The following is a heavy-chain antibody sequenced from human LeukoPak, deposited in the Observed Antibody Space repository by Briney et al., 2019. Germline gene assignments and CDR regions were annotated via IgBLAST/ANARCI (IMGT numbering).Heavy chain of an antibody. CDR2: IYYSGST. CDR1: GGSFSGYY. V-gene: IGHV4-59*08. CDR3: ARRDSSGSFDY. J-gene: IGHJ4*02. D-gene: IGHD3-22*01. Sequence: PSETLSLTCAVYGGSFSGYYWSWIRQPPGKGLEWIGYIYYSGSTNYNPSLKSRATISVDTSKNQFSLKLSSVTAADTAVYYCARRDSSGSFDYWGQGTLVTVSS.